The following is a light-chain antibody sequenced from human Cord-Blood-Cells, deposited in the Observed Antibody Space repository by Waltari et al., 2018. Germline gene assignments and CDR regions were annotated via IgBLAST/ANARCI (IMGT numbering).Light chain of an antibody. Sequence: SYELTQPPSVSVSPAQTARITCSGDALPKQYAYWYQQKPGQAPVLVIYNDSERPSGIPERFSGSSSGTTVTLTISGVQAEDEADYYCQSADSSGTYWVFGGGTKLTVL. CDR2: NDS. CDR1: ALPKQY. J-gene: IGLJ3*02. V-gene: IGLV3-25*03. CDR3: QSADSSGTYWV.